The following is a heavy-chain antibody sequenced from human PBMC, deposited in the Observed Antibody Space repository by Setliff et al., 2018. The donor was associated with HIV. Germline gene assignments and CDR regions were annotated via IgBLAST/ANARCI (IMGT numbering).Heavy chain of an antibody. CDR3: ARVTSDSSGYYWGYCFDY. D-gene: IGHD3-22*01. J-gene: IGHJ4*02. CDR2: ISYDGSRT. V-gene: IGHV3-30*01. Sequence: PGGSLRLSCGASGFTFKTFAMHWVRQAPGKGLEWVSVISYDGSRTYYADSVKGRFTISRDNSKNTLYLQVNSLRSEDTAVYYCARVTSDSSGYYWGYCFDYWGQGTRVTVSS. CDR1: GFTFKTFA.